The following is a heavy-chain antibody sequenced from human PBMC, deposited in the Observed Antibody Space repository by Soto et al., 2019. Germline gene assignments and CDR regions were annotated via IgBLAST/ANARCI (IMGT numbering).Heavy chain of an antibody. CDR3: ATSSDWSPLLDY. D-gene: IGHD6-19*01. Sequence: ASVKLSCKASQYTFTNYYLHWVRQAPGQRPEWMGWINNGGGTIYAQKFQGRLTMTRDTSITTAYMELSRLSSDDTAFYYCATSSDWSPLLDYWGQGTLVTVSS. J-gene: IGHJ4*02. V-gene: IGHV1-2*02. CDR2: INNGGGT. CDR1: QYTFTNYY.